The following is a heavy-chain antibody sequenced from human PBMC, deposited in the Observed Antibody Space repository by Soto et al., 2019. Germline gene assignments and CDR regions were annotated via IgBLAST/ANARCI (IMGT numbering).Heavy chain of an antibody. V-gene: IGHV3-23*01. D-gene: IGHD4-17*01. CDR3: ASYGDSSVFAY. Sequence: GGSLRLSCAASGCTFISYAMSWVRQAPGKGLEWVSAISGSGGSTYYADSVKGRFTISRDNSKNTLYLQMNSLRAEDTAVYYCASYGDSSVFAYWGQGTLVTVSS. CDR1: GCTFISYA. CDR2: ISGSGGST. J-gene: IGHJ4*02.